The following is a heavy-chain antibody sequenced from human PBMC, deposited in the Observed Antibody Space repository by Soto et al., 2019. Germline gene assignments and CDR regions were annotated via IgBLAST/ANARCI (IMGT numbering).Heavy chain of an antibody. Sequence: SVKVSCKASGGTFSSYAISWVRQAPGQGLEWMGGIIPIFGTANYAQKFQGRVTITADESTSTAYMELSSLRSEDTAVYYCARDRAGVVPAAIYYYGMDVWGQGTTVTVSS. CDR1: GGTFSSYA. D-gene: IGHD2-2*01. CDR2: IIPIFGTA. V-gene: IGHV1-69*13. CDR3: ARDRAGVVPAAIYYYGMDV. J-gene: IGHJ6*02.